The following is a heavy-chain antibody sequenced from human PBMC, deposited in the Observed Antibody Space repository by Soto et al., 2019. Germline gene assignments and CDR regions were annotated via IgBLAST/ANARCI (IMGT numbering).Heavy chain of an antibody. Sequence: SETLSLTCTVSGGSISSGGYYWSWIRQHPGKGLEWIGYIYYSGSTYYNPSLKSRVTISVDTSKNQFSLKLSSVTVADTAVYYCATHTVTTKNFDYWGQGTLVTVSS. CDR1: GGSISSGGYY. CDR2: IYYSGST. D-gene: IGHD4-17*01. J-gene: IGHJ4*02. V-gene: IGHV4-31*03. CDR3: ATHTVTTKNFDY.